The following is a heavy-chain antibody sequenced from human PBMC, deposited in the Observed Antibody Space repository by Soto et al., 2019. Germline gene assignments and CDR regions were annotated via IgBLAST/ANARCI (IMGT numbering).Heavy chain of an antibody. Sequence: SETLSLTCTVSGGSITDDYWIWIRQPLGKGLEWIGYFFYNGNTNYNPSLKSRVTISVDTSKNQFSLKLSSVTAADTAVYYCARRTNHYYVMDVWGQGTTVTVYS. CDR3: ARRTNHYYVMDV. CDR1: GGSITDDY. J-gene: IGHJ6*02. V-gene: IGHV4-59*01. CDR2: FFYNGNT.